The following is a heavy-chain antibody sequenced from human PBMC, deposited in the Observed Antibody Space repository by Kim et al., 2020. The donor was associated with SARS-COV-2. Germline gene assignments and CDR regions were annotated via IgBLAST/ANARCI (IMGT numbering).Heavy chain of an antibody. V-gene: IGHV3-9*01. D-gene: IGHD3-10*01. CDR3: AKTAWGGGFGDLGDAFDI. CDR1: GFTFDDYA. J-gene: IGHJ3*02. CDR2: ISWNSGSI. Sequence: GGSLRLSCAASGFTFDDYAMHWVRQAPGKGLEWVSGISWNSGSIGYADSVKGRFTISRDNAKNSLYLQMNSLRAEDTALYYCAKTAWGGGFGDLGDAFDIWGQGTMVTVSS.